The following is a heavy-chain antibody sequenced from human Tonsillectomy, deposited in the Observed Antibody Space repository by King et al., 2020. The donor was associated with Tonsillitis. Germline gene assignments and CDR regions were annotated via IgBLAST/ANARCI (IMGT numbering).Heavy chain of an antibody. V-gene: IGHV3-48*01. CDR3: ARDGALRGYCSGGNCNNWFDP. CDR2: ISSSSSTI. Sequence: VQLVESGGGLVQPGGSLRLSCAASGFTFSSYSMNWVRQAPGKGLEWVSYISSSSSTIYYADSVKGRFTISRDNAKNSLYLQMNSLRAEDTAVYYCARDGALRGYCSGGNCNNWFDPWGQGTLVTVSS. D-gene: IGHD2-15*01. J-gene: IGHJ5*02. CDR1: GFTFSSYS.